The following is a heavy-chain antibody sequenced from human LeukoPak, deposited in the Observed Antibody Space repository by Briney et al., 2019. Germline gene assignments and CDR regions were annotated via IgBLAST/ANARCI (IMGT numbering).Heavy chain of an antibody. CDR2: ISATAA. J-gene: IGHJ5*02. V-gene: IGHV3-23*01. CDR3: AKGQGSGSYPFDH. CDR1: GFTFSSYA. Sequence: GGSLRLSCAASGFTFSSYAMSWVRQAPGKGLEWVSVISATAAYYADSVTGRFTISRDTSRNTLYLQMNSLRADDTAAYYCAKGQGSGSYPFDHWGQGTLVTVSS. D-gene: IGHD3-16*02.